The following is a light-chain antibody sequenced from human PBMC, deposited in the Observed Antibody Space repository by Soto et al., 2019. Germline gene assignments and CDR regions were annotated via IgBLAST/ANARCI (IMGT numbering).Light chain of an antibody. V-gene: IGKV3-20*01. J-gene: IGKJ1*01. CDR1: QSVSNSY. Sequence: EIVLTQSPGTPSLSPGERATLSCRASQSVSNSYIAWYQQKPGQAPRLLIYGASSSAAGIPDRFSGSGSGTDFTLSISRLEPEDFAVYYCQQYGSSPWTFSQGTKVEIK. CDR2: GAS. CDR3: QQYGSSPWT.